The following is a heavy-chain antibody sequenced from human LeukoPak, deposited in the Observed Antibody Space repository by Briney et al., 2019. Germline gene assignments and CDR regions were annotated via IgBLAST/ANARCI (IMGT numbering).Heavy chain of an antibody. Sequence: GGSLRLSCGASGFTFSSYAMTWVRQAPGKGLEWVSAISGSGGSTYYADSVKGRFTISRDNSKNTLYLQMNSLRAEDTAVYYCARAVADWFDPWGQGTLVTVSS. CDR1: GFTFSSYA. CDR3: ARAVADWFDP. V-gene: IGHV3-23*01. J-gene: IGHJ5*02. CDR2: ISGSGGST. D-gene: IGHD6-19*01.